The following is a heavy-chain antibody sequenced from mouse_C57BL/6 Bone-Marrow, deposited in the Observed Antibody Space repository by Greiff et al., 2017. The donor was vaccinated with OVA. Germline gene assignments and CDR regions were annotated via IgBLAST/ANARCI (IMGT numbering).Heavy chain of an antibody. CDR1: GYTFTSYW. J-gene: IGHJ1*03. V-gene: IGHV1-69*01. CDR2: IDPSDSYT. Sequence: VQLQQPGAELVMPGASVKLSCKASGYTFTSYWMHWVKQRPGQGLEWIGEIDPSDSYTNYNQKFKVKSTLTVDKSSSTAYMQLSSLTSEDSAVYYCASPGGYFDVWGTGTTVTVSS. CDR3: ASPGGYFDV.